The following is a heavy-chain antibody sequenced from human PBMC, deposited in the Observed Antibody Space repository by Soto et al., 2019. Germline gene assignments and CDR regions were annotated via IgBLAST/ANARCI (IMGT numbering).Heavy chain of an antibody. D-gene: IGHD3-3*01. Sequence: QVTLKESGPVLVKPTETLTLTCTVSGFSLSNARMGVSWIRQPPGKALEWLAHIFSNDEKSYSTSLKSRLTIPKDTSKSQVVLTMTNMDPVDTATYYCARPITIFGVVVRFDPWGQGTLVTVSS. V-gene: IGHV2-26*01. J-gene: IGHJ5*02. CDR3: ARPITIFGVVVRFDP. CDR1: GFSLSNARMG. CDR2: IFSNDEK.